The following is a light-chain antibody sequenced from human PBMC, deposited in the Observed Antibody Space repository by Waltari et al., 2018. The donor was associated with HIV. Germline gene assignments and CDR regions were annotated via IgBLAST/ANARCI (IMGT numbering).Light chain of an antibody. V-gene: IGLV2-23*02. Sequence: QSALTQPASVSGSPGQSITISCTGTSSDVGGYHYVSWYQQPPGKGPKLLIYDVTKRPSGVSTRLSGSKSGNTASLTISGLQAEDEAAYYCCSYAGSSTVIFGGGTKLTVL. CDR1: SSDVGGYHY. CDR2: DVT. J-gene: IGLJ2*01. CDR3: CSYAGSSTVI.